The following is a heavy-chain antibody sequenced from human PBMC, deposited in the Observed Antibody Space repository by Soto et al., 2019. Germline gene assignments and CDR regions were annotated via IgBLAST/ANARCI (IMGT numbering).Heavy chain of an antibody. J-gene: IGHJ4*02. CDR3: ARVDTAMVGGLGSYFDY. CDR1: GGTFSSYA. V-gene: IGHV1-69*13. CDR2: IIPIFGTA. D-gene: IGHD5-18*01. Sequence: GASVKVSCKASGGTFSSYAISWLREAPGQGLEWMGGIIPIFGTANYAQKFQGRVTITADESTSTAYMELSSLRSEDTAVYYCARVDTAMVGGLGSYFDYWGQGTLVTVSS.